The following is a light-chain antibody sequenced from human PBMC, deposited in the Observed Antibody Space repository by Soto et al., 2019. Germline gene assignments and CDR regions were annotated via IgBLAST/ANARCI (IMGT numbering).Light chain of an antibody. J-gene: IGKJ1*01. V-gene: IGKV1-5*01. Sequence: DIQMTQSPSTLSASVGDRVTTTCRASQSISSWLAWYQQKPGKAPKLLIYDASSLESGVPSRFSGSGSGTEFTLTISSLQPDDFATYYCQHYNSYSEAFGQGTKV. CDR3: QHYNSYSEA. CDR2: DAS. CDR1: QSISSW.